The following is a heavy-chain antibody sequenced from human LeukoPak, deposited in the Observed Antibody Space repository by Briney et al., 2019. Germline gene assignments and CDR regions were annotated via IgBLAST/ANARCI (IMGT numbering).Heavy chain of an antibody. J-gene: IGHJ4*02. V-gene: IGHV3-53*04. CDR2: IYSGGNT. CDR1: GFTVSNNY. Sequence: PGGSLRLSCAASGFTVSNNYMSWVRQAPGKGLEWVSVIYSGGNTYYADSVKGRFTISRHNSMNTLYLQMNSLRTEDTAVYYCARGEGAARLFDYWGQGTLVTVSS. D-gene: IGHD6-6*01. CDR3: ARGEGAARLFDY.